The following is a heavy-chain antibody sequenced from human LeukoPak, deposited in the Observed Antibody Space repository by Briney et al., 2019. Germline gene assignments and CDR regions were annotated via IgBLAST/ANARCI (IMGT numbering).Heavy chain of an antibody. Sequence: SVKVSCKASAGTFSSYAISWVRQAPGQGIEWMGGIIPIFGTANYAQKFQGRVTITTDESTSTAYMELSSLRSEDTAVYYCARDIMITFGGVIVNSAFDIWGQGTMVTVSS. CDR2: IIPIFGTA. J-gene: IGHJ3*02. D-gene: IGHD3-16*02. CDR1: AGTFSSYA. V-gene: IGHV1-69*05. CDR3: ARDIMITFGGVIVNSAFDI.